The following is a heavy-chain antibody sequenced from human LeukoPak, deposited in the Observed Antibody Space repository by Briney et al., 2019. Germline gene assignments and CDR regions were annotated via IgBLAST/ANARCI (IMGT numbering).Heavy chain of an antibody. Sequence: PGGSLRLSCAVSGFTFSSYAMTWVRQAPGKGLEWVSAISGSGDITYYADSVKGRFTISRDNSKNMLYLQMNSLRAEDTAVYYCAKTLGYSGYFSPWGQGTLVTVSS. J-gene: IGHJ5*02. V-gene: IGHV3-23*01. D-gene: IGHD3-22*01. CDR3: AKTLGYSGYFSP. CDR1: GFTFSSYA. CDR2: ISGSGDIT.